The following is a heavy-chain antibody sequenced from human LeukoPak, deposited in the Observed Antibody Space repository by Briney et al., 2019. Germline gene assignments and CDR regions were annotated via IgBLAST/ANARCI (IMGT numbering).Heavy chain of an antibody. Sequence: LVKVSCKASGGTFSSYTISWVRQAPGQGLEWMGRIIPILGIANYAQKFQGRVTITADKSTSTAYMELSSLRSEDTAVYYCAREPPVTHRYYYGSGSYYPWGQGTLVTVSS. V-gene: IGHV1-69*04. CDR3: AREPPVTHRYYYGSGSYYP. J-gene: IGHJ5*02. CDR1: GGTFSSYT. D-gene: IGHD3-10*01. CDR2: IIPILGIA.